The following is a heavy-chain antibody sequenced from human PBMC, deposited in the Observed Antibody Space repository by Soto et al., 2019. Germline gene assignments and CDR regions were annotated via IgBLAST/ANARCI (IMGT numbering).Heavy chain of an antibody. J-gene: IGHJ5*02. CDR2: IYYSGST. CDR3: ARGLQEYSSSSGRRAGWFDP. V-gene: IGHV4-39*01. Sequence: SETLSLTCTVSGGSISSSSYYWGWIRQPPGKGLEWIGSIYYSGSTYYNPSLKSRVTISVDTSKNQFSLKLSSVTAADTAVYYCARGLQEYSSSSGRRAGWFDPWGQGTLVTVSS. CDR1: GGSISSSSYY. D-gene: IGHD6-6*01.